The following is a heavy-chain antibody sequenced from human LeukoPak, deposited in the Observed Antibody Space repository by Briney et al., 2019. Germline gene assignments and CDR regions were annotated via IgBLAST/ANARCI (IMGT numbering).Heavy chain of an antibody. CDR1: GGTFSSYA. D-gene: IGHD3-3*01. CDR3: ARHLPYYEGFDY. J-gene: IGHJ4*02. Sequence: GSSVKVSCKASGGTFSSYAISWVRQAPGQGLEWMGGIIPIFGTANYAQKFQGRVTITADESTSTAYMELSSLRSEDTAVYYCARHLPYYEGFDYWGQGTLVTVSA. V-gene: IGHV1-69*01. CDR2: IIPIFGTA.